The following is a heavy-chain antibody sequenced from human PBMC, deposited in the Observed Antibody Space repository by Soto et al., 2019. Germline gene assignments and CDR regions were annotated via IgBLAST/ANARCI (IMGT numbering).Heavy chain of an antibody. Sequence: ASVKVSCKASGYTFTSYDINWVRQATGQGLEWMGWMNPNSGNTGYAQKFQGRVTMTRNTSISTAYMELSSLRSEDTAVYYCARGRNTPCEVLWFGLQTSFDPWGQGTLVTVSS. CDR2: MNPNSGNT. J-gene: IGHJ5*02. V-gene: IGHV1-8*01. D-gene: IGHD3-10*01. CDR1: GYTFTSYD. CDR3: ARGRNTPCEVLWFGLQTSFDP.